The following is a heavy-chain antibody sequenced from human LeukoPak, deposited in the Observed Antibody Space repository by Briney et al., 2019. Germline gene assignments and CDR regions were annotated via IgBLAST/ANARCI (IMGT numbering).Heavy chain of an antibody. D-gene: IGHD1-26*01. V-gene: IGHV3-7*01. CDR3: ARLAGAGSSGFDY. CDR2: IKHDGIEK. J-gene: IGHJ4*02. Sequence: GGSLRLSCTGSGFSFSTYWMSWVRQAPGKGLEWVAHIKHDGIEKNYVDSVKGRFTISGDNAKNSLYLQMNTLRAEDTAVYYCARLAGAGSSGFDYWGQGTLVTVSS. CDR1: GFSFSTYW.